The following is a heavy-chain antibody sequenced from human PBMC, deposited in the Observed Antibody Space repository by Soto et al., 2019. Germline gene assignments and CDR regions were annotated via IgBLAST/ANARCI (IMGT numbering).Heavy chain of an antibody. J-gene: IGHJ4*02. CDR1: GYTFTSYD. D-gene: IGHD2-15*01. V-gene: IGHV1-8*01. CDR2: MNPNSNKT. CDR3: ATLKGPTMLLYFDY. Sequence: GASVKVSCKASGYTFTSYDINWVRQAPGQGLEWMGWMNPNSNKTIYAQKFQGRVTMTEDTSIDTAYMELSSLRSEDTAVYYCATLKGPTMLLYFDYWGQGTLVTVSS.